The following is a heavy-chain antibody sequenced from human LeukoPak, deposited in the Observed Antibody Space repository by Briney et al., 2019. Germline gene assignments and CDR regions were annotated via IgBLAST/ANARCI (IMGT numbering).Heavy chain of an antibody. CDR1: GGSFSGYY. J-gene: IGHJ4*02. CDR3: AREIGNWNYIDC. D-gene: IGHD1-1*01. Sequence: SETLSLTCAVYGGSFSGYYWSWIRQPPGKGLEWIGEINHSGSTNYNPSLKSRVTMSVDTSKSQFSLKLTSVTAADTAVYYCAREIGNWNYIDCWGQGTLVTVSS. CDR2: INHSGST. V-gene: IGHV4-34*01.